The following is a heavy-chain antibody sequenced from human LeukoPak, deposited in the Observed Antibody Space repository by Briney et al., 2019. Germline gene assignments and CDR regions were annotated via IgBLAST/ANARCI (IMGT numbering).Heavy chain of an antibody. J-gene: IGHJ4*02. CDR1: GYSINSGYF. Sequence: TSETLSPTYTVSGYSINSGYFWGWVRQPPGKGPEWIGSIFHTGDVYYNPSLRSRVTLSIDTSRNQVSLKVTSVTAADTALYYCARVVASTSIDSWGQGILVTVSS. CDR2: IFHTGDV. V-gene: IGHV4-38-2*02. CDR3: ARVVASTSIDS. D-gene: IGHD2-15*01.